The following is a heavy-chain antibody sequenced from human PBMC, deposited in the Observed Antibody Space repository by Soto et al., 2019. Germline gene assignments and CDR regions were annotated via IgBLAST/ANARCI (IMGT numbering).Heavy chain of an antibody. CDR1: GGTFSSYA. CDR3: ARDGGVATISEGYYYYGMDV. D-gene: IGHD5-12*01. Sequence: SVKVSCKASGGTFSSYAISWVRQAPGQGLEWMGGIIPIFGTADYAQKFQGRVTITADESTSTAYLELSSLRSEDTAVYYCARDGGVATISEGYYYYGMDVWGQGTTVTVSS. CDR2: IIPIFGTA. V-gene: IGHV1-69*13. J-gene: IGHJ6*02.